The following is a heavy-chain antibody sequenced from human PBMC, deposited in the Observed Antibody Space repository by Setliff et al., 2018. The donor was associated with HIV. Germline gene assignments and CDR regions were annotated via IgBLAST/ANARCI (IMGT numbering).Heavy chain of an antibody. J-gene: IGHJ3*02. CDR1: GGSISNGYYY. V-gene: IGHV4-39*01. Sequence: PSETLSLTCTVSGGSISNGYYYWVWIRQPPGKGLEWIGGIFYTGSAHYNPSLKSRVTISVDTSRNQFSMKLSSVTAADMTMYYCARWVTTPTKGAFDIWGQGTVVTVSS. CDR3: ARWVTTPTKGAFDI. CDR2: IFYTGSA. D-gene: IGHD3-22*01.